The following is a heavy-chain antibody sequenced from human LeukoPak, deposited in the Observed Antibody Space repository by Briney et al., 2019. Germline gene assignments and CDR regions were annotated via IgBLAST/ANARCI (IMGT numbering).Heavy chain of an antibody. D-gene: IGHD6-13*01. CDR2: TYYRSKWYN. CDR3: AREFEQQLAYDAFDM. V-gene: IGHV6-1*01. CDR1: GDSVSTNSVA. J-gene: IGHJ3*02. Sequence: SQTLSLTCAISGDSVSTNSVAWNWIRQSPSRGLEWLGRTYYRSKWYNDYAESVKSRMTIKQDTSKNQFSLQLNSVTPEDTAVYYCAREFEQQLAYDAFDMWGQGTVVTVSS.